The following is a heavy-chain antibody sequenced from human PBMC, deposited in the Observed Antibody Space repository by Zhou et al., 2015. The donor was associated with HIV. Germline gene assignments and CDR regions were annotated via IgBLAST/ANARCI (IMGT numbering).Heavy chain of an antibody. Sequence: QVQLVQSGAEVKKPGSSVKVSCKASGGTFSSYAISWVRQAPGQGLEWMGGIIPIFGTANYAQKFQGRVTITADESTSTAYMELSSLRSEDTAVYYCARRAVLRIFGVGYLGVPTVGSEPPWGHGNPRSPVSS. CDR1: GGTFSSYA. D-gene: IGHD3-3*01. V-gene: IGHV1-69*01. CDR3: ARRAVLRIFGVGYLGVPTVGSEPP. J-gene: IGHJ5*02. CDR2: IIPIFGTA.